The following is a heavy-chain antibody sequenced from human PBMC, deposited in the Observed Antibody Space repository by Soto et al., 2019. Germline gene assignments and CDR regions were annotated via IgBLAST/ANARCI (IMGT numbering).Heavy chain of an antibody. CDR1: GFTFDDYG. V-gene: IGHV3-9*01. J-gene: IGHJ4*02. CDR3: AKASCSNINCYGSAFDY. CDR2: ISWNSAAI. Sequence: GGSLRLSCAASGFTFDDYGMHWVRQPPGKGLEWVSSISWNSAAINYADSVQGRFTISRDNAKNSLYLQMNSLRPEDTAFYYCAKASCSNINCYGSAFDYWGRGSLVTVSS. D-gene: IGHD2-2*01.